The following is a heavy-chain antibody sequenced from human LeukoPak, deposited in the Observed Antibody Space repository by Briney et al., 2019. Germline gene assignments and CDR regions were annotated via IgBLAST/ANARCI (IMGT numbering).Heavy chain of an antibody. D-gene: IGHD6-13*01. V-gene: IGHV4-30-2*01. J-gene: IGHJ5*02. CDR1: GGSISSGGYS. CDR2: IYHSGST. CDR3: ARLVRRQQHLNWFDP. Sequence: PSETLSLACAVSGGSISSGGYSWSWIRQPPGKGLEWIGYIYHSGSTYYNPSLKSRVTISVDRSKTQFSLKLSSVTAADTAVYYCARLVRRQQHLNWFDPWGQGTLVTVSS.